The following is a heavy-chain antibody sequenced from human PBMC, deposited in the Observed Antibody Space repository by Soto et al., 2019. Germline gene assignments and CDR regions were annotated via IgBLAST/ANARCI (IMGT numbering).Heavy chain of an antibody. Sequence: EVQLVESGGGLVQPGGSLRLSCRDSGFTFSGDWMHWVRQAPGKGLDWVSRIDPYDTGISYADSVKGRFTISRDNAKSTLYLQMNSLRPEDTAVYYCTRETFGARGYWGQGTLVTVSS. CDR2: IDPYDTGI. V-gene: IGHV3-74*01. CDR1: GFTFSGDW. J-gene: IGHJ4*02. D-gene: IGHD3-10*01. CDR3: TRETFGARGY.